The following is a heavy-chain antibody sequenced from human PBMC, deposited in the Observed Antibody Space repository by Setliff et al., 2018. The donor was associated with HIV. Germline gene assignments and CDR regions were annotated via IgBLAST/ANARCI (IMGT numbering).Heavy chain of an antibody. CDR1: GGFVSRSSYY. D-gene: IGHD6-6*01. V-gene: IGHV4-39*01. CDR2: IYYNGDT. CDR3: VRMEATRLPRGLDY. J-gene: IGHJ4*02. Sequence: PSETLSLTCTVSGGFVSRSSYYWGWIRQPRGKRMEWIGTIYYNGDTQYNPSFKSRVIMSVDTSKNQFSLMLISVTAADTAFYYCVRMEATRLPRGLDYWGPGTLVTVSS.